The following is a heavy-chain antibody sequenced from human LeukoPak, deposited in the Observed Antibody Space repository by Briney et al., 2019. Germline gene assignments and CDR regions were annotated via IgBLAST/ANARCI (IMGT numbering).Heavy chain of an antibody. CDR2: IKQDGSEK. CDR1: GFTFSDHY. J-gene: IGHJ3*02. Sequence: GGSLRLSCAASGFTFSDHYMDWVRQAPGKGLEWVANIKQDGSEKYYVDSVKGRFTISRDNAKNSLYLQMNSLRAEDTAVYYCARDEDAFDIWGQGTMVTVTS. CDR3: ARDEDAFDI. V-gene: IGHV3-7*01.